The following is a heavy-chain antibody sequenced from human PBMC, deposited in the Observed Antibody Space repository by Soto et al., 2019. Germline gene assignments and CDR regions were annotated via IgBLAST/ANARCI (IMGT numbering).Heavy chain of an antibody. CDR1: GFSLSTSGVG. CDR2: IYWDDDK. D-gene: IGHD6-13*01. V-gene: IGHV2-5*02. CDR3: AHSVGSGSSGPFDY. Sequence: QITLKESGPTLVKPTQTLTLTCTFSGFSLSTSGVGVGWIRQPPGKALEWLALIYWDDDKRYSPSLKTRPTITKDTSKIQVLLTMTNMDPVDTATYYCAHSVGSGSSGPFDYWGQGTLVTVSS. J-gene: IGHJ4*02.